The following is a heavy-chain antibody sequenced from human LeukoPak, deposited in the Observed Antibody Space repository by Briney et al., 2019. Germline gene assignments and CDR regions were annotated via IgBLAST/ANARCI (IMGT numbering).Heavy chain of an antibody. CDR2: ISGSGGST. J-gene: IGHJ4*02. Sequence: GGSLRLSCAASGFTFGSYAMSWVRQAPGKGLEWVSAISGSGGSTYYADSVKGRFTISRDSSKNTLYLQMNSLRAEDTAVYYCAKGPLTEVAGTTWDYWGQGTLVTVSS. CDR3: AKGPLTEVAGTTWDY. CDR1: GFTFGSYA. D-gene: IGHD6-19*01. V-gene: IGHV3-23*01.